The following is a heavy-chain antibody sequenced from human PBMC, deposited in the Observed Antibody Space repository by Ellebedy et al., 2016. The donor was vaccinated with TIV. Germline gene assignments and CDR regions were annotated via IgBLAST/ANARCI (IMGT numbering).Heavy chain of an antibody. J-gene: IGHJ4*02. CDR1: GLTFSQYA. CDR3: ARAAAVAAVGRYLDY. CDR2: ISFDGVNK. D-gene: IGHD6-19*01. V-gene: IGHV3-30-3*01. Sequence: GESLKISCAASGLTFSQYAMHWVRLAPGKGLEWVSIISFDGVNKYYGDSVMGRFTISRDNSKDTVSLEMNNLRPEDTAMYYCARAAAVAAVGRYLDYWGQGTLVTVSS.